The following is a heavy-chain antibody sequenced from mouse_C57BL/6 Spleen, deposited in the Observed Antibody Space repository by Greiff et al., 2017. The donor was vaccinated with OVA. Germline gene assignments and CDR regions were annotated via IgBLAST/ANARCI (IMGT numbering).Heavy chain of an antibody. CDR1: GFTFSSYA. V-gene: IGHV5-9-1*02. J-gene: IGHJ2*01. Sequence: EVKLMESGEGLVKPGGSLKLSCAASGFTFSSYAMSWVRQTPEKRLEWVAYISSGGDYIYYADTVKGRFTISRDNARNTLYLQMSSLKSEDTAMYYCTRDYYGSNFDYWGQGTTLTVSS. D-gene: IGHD1-1*01. CDR2: ISSGGDYI. CDR3: TRDYYGSNFDY.